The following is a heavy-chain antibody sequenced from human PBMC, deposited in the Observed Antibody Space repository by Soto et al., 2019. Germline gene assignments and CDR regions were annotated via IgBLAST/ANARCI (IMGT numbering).Heavy chain of an antibody. CDR1: GGSISSSSYY. D-gene: IGHD5-18*01. J-gene: IGHJ4*02. CDR3: ARGRDTAMVIFDY. CDR2: IYYSGST. Sequence: SETLSLTCTVSGGSISSSSYYWGWIRQPPGKGLEWIGSIYYSGSTYYNPSLKSRVTISVDTSKNQFSLKLSSVTAADTAVYYCARGRDTAMVIFDYWGQGTLVTVSS. V-gene: IGHV4-39*01.